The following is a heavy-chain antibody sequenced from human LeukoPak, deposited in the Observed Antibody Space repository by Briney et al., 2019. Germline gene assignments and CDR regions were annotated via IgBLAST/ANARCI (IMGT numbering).Heavy chain of an antibody. CDR3: SEGYFEPFDH. J-gene: IGHJ4*02. CDR2: LSYTGKT. D-gene: IGHD2/OR15-2a*01. CDR1: GASVYSSH. Sequence: SETLSLTCVVSGASVYSSHWNWVRQLPGKGLEWIGCLSYTGKTDYNPSLTSRVTMSLDSSKNQVSLKLRSVTAADTAVYYCSEGYFEPFDHWGQGTLVTVSS. V-gene: IGHV4-59*02.